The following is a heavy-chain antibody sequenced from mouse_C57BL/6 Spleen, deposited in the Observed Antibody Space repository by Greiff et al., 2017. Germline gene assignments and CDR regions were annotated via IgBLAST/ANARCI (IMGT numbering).Heavy chain of an antibody. CDR3: ARPYDYAETWFAY. CDR1: GFTFSDYG. J-gene: IGHJ3*01. D-gene: IGHD2-4*01. V-gene: IGHV5-17*01. Sequence: EVQGVESGGGLVKPGGSLKLSCAASGFTFSDYGMHWVRQAPEKGLEWVAYISSGSSTIYYADTVKGRFTISRDNAKNTLFLQMTSLRSEDTAMYYCARPYDYAETWFAYWGQGTLVTVSA. CDR2: ISSGSSTI.